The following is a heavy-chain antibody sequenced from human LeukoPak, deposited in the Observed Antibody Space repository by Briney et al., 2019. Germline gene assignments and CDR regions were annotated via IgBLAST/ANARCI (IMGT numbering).Heavy chain of an antibody. CDR2: IGSSGITI. J-gene: IGHJ4*02. V-gene: IGHV3-48*01. D-gene: IGHD2-8*01. CDR1: GFTFSAHT. CDR3: ARGPLYDITGSYGL. Sequence: GGSLRLSCAASGFTFSAHTMNWVRLAPGKGLQWVSYIGSSGITIYYAHSVEGRFTISRDNAKNSLYLQMSSLIVEDTAVYYCARGPLYDITGSYGLWGQGTLVTVSS.